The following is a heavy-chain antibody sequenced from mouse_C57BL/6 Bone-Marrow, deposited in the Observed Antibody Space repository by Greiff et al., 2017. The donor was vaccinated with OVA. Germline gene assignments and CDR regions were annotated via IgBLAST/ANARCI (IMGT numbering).Heavy chain of an antibody. V-gene: IGHV1-81*01. J-gene: IGHJ4*01. CDR1: GYTFTSYG. D-gene: IGHD1-1*01. CDR3: ALFITTVVAPSGDY. Sequence: QVQLQQSGAELARPGASVKLSCKASGYTFTSYGISWVKQRTGQGLELIGEIYPRSGNTYYNEKFKGKATLTADKSSSTAYMELRSLTSEDSAVYFCALFITTVVAPSGDYWGQGTSVTVSS. CDR2: IYPRSGNT.